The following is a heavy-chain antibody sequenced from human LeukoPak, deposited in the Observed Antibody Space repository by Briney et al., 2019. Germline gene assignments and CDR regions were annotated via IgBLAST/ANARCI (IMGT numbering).Heavy chain of an antibody. J-gene: IGHJ4*02. CDR2: ISYDGSNK. D-gene: IGHD6-19*01. Sequence: PGGSLRLSCAASGFTFSSYAMHWVRQAPGKGLEWVAVISYDGSNKYYADSVKGRFTISRDNSKNTLYLQMNSLRAEDTAVYYCARAPGIAVAGTPDYWGQGTLVTVSS. CDR1: GFTFSSYA. CDR3: ARAPGIAVAGTPDY. V-gene: IGHV3-30*04.